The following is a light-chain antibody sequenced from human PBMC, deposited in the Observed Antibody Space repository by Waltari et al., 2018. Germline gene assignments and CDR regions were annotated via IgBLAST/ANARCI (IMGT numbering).Light chain of an antibody. V-gene: IGKV3-11*01. CDR3: QQRSNWPLT. CDR1: QSVSSN. Sequence: EIVLTQSPATPSLSPGERATLSCRASQSVSSNLAWYQQKPGQAPRLLIYDASNRATGIPARFSGGGSGTDFTLTISSLEPEDFAVYYCQQRSNWPLTFGGGTKVEI. CDR2: DAS. J-gene: IGKJ4*01.